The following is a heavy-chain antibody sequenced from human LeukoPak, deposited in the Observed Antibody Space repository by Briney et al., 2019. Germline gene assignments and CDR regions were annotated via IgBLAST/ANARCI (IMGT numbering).Heavy chain of an antibody. CDR2: ISSSGTLK. V-gene: IGHV3-21*01. J-gene: IGHJ4*02. Sequence: GGSLRLSCAASGFTFSSYSMNWVRQAPREGLEWVSSISSSGTLKYYADSVKGRFTLFRDNAKNPLHLQMNSLRAEDTAVYYCATLGVRGAPYYFDYWGQGTLVTVSS. D-gene: IGHD3-10*01. CDR1: GFTFSSYS. CDR3: ATLGVRGAPYYFDY.